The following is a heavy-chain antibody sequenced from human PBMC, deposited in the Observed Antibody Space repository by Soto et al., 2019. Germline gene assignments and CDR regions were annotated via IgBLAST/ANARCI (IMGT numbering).Heavy chain of an antibody. CDR2: IYYSGST. CDR1: GGSISSGDYY. J-gene: IGHJ5*02. V-gene: IGHV4-30-4*01. D-gene: IGHD5-12*01. CDR3: ARDGAEMATPGSWFDP. Sequence: SETLSLTCTVSGGSISSGDYYWSWIRQPPGKGLEWIGYIYYSGSTYYNPSLKSRVTISVDTSKNQFSLKLSSVTAADTAVYYCARDGAEMATPGSWFDPWGQGTLVTVSS.